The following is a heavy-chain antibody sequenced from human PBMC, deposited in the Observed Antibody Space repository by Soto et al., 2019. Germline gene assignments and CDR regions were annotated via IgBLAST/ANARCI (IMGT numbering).Heavy chain of an antibody. CDR3: AKDSGYNYGYFRWFDP. Sequence: SETLSLTCTVSGGSISNYYWSWIRQPPGRGLEWIGHIFYSGSTNYNPALKSRVTISVDTPKSQFSLKLSSVTAADTAVYYCAKDSGYNYGYFRWFDPWGQGTLDTVSS. V-gene: IGHV4-59*01. D-gene: IGHD5-18*01. J-gene: IGHJ5*02. CDR1: GGSISNYY. CDR2: IFYSGST.